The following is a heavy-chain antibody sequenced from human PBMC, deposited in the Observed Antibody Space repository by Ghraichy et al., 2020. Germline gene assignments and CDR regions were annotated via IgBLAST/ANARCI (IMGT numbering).Heavy chain of an antibody. CDR1: GFTFSTYI. D-gene: IGHD2-15*01. J-gene: IGHJ4*02. Sequence: GESLNISCAASGFTFSTYIMNWVRQAPGKGLEWVSSISSSGSHYADSVKGRFTISRDNAKNSLYLQMNSLRAEDTAVYYCTRGGGCSGGTCYWIDYWGQGTLVTVSP. CDR2: ISSSGSH. CDR3: TRGGGCSGGTCYWIDY. V-gene: IGHV3-21*01.